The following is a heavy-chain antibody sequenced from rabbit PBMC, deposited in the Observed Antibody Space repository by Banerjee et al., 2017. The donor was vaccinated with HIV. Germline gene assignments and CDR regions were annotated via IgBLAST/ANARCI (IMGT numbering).Heavy chain of an antibody. J-gene: IGHJ4*01. V-gene: IGHV1S40*01. Sequence: QSLEESGGGLVQPEGSLTLTCTASGFSFSSSYFMCWVRQAPGKGLEWIACIYAGNSGNTYSASWAKGRFTISKTSSTTVTLQMTSLTAADTATYFCARDLTGVIGWNFNLWGPGTLVTVS. D-gene: IGHD1-1*01. CDR1: GFSFSSSYF. CDR3: ARDLTGVIGWNFNL. CDR2: IYAGNSGNT.